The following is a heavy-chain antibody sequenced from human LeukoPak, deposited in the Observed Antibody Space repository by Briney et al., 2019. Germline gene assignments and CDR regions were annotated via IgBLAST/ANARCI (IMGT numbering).Heavy chain of an antibody. CDR3: ARPLDSSGTDPQNFDY. V-gene: IGHV5-51*01. J-gene: IGHJ4*02. CDR2: IYPGDSDT. CDR1: GYSFTSYW. Sequence: GESLKISCKGSGYSFTSYWIGWVRHMHGKGLEWMGIIYPGDSDTRYSPSFQGQVTISADKSISTAYLQWSSLKASDTAMYYCARPLDSSGTDPQNFDYWGQGTLVTVSS. D-gene: IGHD3-22*01.